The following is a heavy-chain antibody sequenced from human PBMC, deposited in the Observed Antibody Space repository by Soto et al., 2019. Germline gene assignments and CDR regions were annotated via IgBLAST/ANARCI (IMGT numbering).Heavy chain of an antibody. CDR2: ISYDGSNK. V-gene: IGHV3-30*18. CDR3: AKGGYSYGQGY. CDR1: GFTFSSYG. Sequence: QVQLVESGGGVVQPGRSLRLSCAASGFTFSSYGMHWVRPAPGKGLEWVAVISYDGSNKYYADSVKGRFTISRDNSKNTLYLQMNSLRAEDTAVYYCAKGGYSYGQGYWGQGTLVTVSS. J-gene: IGHJ4*02. D-gene: IGHD5-18*01.